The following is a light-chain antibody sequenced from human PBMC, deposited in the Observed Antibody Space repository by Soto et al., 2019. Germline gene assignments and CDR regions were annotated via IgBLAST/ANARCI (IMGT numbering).Light chain of an antibody. CDR2: GNS. V-gene: IGLV1-40*01. J-gene: IGLJ2*01. Sequence: QSVLTQPPSVSGAPGQRVTISCTGGSSNIGAGYDVHWYQQLPGTAPKLLIYGNSNRPSGVPDRFSGSKSGTSASLAITGLQAEDEADYYCQSYDNSLSVLFGGGTQLTVL. CDR1: SSNIGAGYD. CDR3: QSYDNSLSVL.